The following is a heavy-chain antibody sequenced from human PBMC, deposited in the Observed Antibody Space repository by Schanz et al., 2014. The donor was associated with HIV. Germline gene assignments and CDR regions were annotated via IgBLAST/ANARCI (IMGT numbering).Heavy chain of an antibody. V-gene: IGHV3-7*01. Sequence: EVQLVESGGGLVQPGGSLRLSCTASGFTFSTYWMSWVRQAPGKGLEWVANINQDGSEFYYVDSVKGRFTVSRDNANNSLYLQMNSLRAEDTAVYYCARDAARYFDWSYYFDFWGQGTLVTVSS. CDR1: GFTFSTYW. D-gene: IGHD3-9*01. J-gene: IGHJ4*02. CDR3: ARDAARYFDWSYYFDF. CDR2: INQDGSEF.